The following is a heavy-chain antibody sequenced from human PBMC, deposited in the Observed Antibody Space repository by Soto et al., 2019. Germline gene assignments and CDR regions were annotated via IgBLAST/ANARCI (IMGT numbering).Heavy chain of an antibody. CDR1: GYRFTSYW. Sequence: GESLKISWKGSGYRFTSYWISWVRQMPGNGLEWMGRIDPSDSYTNYSPSSQGHVTISADKSISTASLQWSSLKASDTAMYYCARITGTTHYYGMDVRGQGTTVT. D-gene: IGHD1-1*01. V-gene: IGHV5-10-1*01. CDR3: ARITGTTHYYGMDV. J-gene: IGHJ6*02. CDR2: IDPSDSYT.